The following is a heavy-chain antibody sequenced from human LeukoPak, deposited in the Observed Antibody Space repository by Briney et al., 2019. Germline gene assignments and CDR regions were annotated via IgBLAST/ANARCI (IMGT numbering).Heavy chain of an antibody. CDR1: GGSVSSGSYY. CDR2: IYYSGST. J-gene: IGHJ6*02. V-gene: IGHV4-61*01. Sequence: SETLSLTCTVSGGSVSSGSYYWSWIRQPPGKGLEWIGYIYYSGSTNYNPSLKSRVTISVDTSKNQFSLKLSSVTAADTAVYYCARDHGDYTYDYYGMDVWGQGTTVTVSS. CDR3: ARDHGDYTYDYYGMDV. D-gene: IGHD4-17*01.